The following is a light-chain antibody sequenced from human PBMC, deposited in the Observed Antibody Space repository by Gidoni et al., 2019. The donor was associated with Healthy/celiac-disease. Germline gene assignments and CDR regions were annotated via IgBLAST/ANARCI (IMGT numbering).Light chain of an antibody. CDR2: MNN. V-gene: IGLV1-47*01. CDR3: AAWDDSLSGHWV. J-gene: IGLJ3*02. Sequence: QSVLTQPPSASGTPGQRVTISCSGSSSNIGSNYVYWYQQLPGTAPKLLIHMNNQRPSGVPDRSSGSKSGTSASLAISGLRSEDEADYYCAAWDDSLSGHWVFGGGTKLTVL. CDR1: SSNIGSNY.